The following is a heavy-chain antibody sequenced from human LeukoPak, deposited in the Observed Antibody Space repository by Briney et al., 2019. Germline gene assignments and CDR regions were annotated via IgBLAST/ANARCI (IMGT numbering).Heavy chain of an antibody. J-gene: IGHJ4*02. CDR1: GFTFSSCG. Sequence: PGGSLRLSCAASGFTFSSCGFNWVRRAPGKGLEWVSSIGPTGTDRYYADSVRGRFTISRDNAKNSMYLQMDSLRDEDTAVYYCATETIGRHYDYWGQGTPLTVSS. CDR2: IGPTGTDR. D-gene: IGHD1-14*01. CDR3: ATETIGRHYDY. V-gene: IGHV3-21*01.